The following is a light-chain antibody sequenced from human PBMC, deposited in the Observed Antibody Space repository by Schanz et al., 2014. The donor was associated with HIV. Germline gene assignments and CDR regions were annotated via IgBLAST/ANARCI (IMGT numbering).Light chain of an antibody. V-gene: IGLV1-40*01. Sequence: QSVLTQPPSVSGAPGQRITISCTGSSSNIGAGYDVHWYQQVPGTAPKLLIYENNHRPSGVPDRFSGSKSGTSASLAISGLQSEDEADYYCAAWDVNLNGPVFGGGTKLTVL. CDR1: SSNIGAGYD. CDR2: ENN. J-gene: IGLJ2*01. CDR3: AAWDVNLNGPV.